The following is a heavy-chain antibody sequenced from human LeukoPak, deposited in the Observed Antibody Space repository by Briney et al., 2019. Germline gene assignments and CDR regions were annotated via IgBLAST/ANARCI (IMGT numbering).Heavy chain of an antibody. CDR1: GGSFSGYY. CDR2: INHSGST. V-gene: IGHV4-34*01. J-gene: IGHJ5*02. Sequence: PSETLSLTCAVYGGSFSGYYWSWIRQPPGKGLEWIGEINHSGSTNYNPSLKSRVTISVDTSKNQFSLKLSSVTAADTAVYYCARGDDYGDYLNWFDPWGQGTLVTVSS. CDR3: ARGDDYGDYLNWFDP. D-gene: IGHD4-17*01.